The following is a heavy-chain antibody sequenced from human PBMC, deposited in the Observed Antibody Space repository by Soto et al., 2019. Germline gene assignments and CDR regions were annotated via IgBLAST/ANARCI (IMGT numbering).Heavy chain of an antibody. Sequence: GGSLRLSCAASGFTFSSYWMSWVRQAPGKGLEWVANIKQDGSEKYYVDSVKGRFTISRDNAKNSLYLQMNSLRAEDTAVYYCARDHLGFDWLFPNFDYWGQGTLVTVSS. J-gene: IGHJ4*02. V-gene: IGHV3-7*01. CDR2: IKQDGSEK. D-gene: IGHD3-9*01. CDR3: ARDHLGFDWLFPNFDY. CDR1: GFTFSSYW.